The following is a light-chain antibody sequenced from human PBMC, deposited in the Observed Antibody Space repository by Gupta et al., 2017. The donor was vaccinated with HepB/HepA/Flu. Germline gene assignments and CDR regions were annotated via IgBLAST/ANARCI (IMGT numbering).Light chain of an antibody. Sequence: QSVLTQPPSASGTPGQRLTISCSGSNSNIGSNTVSWYQLLPGTAPKLLIFSNDERPSGVPDRYSGSKSGTAASLAISGLQSDDEADYYCAAWDDSLNGRVFGGGTKLTVL. CDR1: NSNIGSNT. CDR3: AAWDDSLNGRV. CDR2: SND. V-gene: IGLV1-44*01. J-gene: IGLJ3*02.